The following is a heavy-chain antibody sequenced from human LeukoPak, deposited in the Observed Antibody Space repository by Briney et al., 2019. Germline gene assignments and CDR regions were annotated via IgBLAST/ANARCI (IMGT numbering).Heavy chain of an antibody. V-gene: IGHV4-30-4*01. CDR3: ARVGGYSPYYYYGMDV. D-gene: IGHD3-22*01. J-gene: IGHJ6*02. CDR2: IYYSGST. Sequence: SQTLSLTCTVSGGSISSGDYYRSWIRQPPGKGLEWIGYIYYSGSTYYNPSLKSRVTISVDTSKNQFSLKLSSVTAADTAVYYCARVGGYSPYYYYGMDVWGQGTTVTVSS. CDR1: GGSISSGDYY.